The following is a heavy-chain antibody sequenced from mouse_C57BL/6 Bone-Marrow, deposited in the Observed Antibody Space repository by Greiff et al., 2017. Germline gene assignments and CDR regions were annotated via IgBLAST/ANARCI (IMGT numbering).Heavy chain of an antibody. V-gene: IGHV1-80*01. CDR3: AREDYYYGSSYVRAWFAY. CDR2: FSPGEGYT. Sequence: QLQQSGAALVNPGASVKISCKASVHAFRRHWTHWVKQRLGKALEWIGQFSPGEGYTIHNGQLKGKATPTAEKPPRTAYTQHTPLPSEGSAVYFCAREDYYYGSSYVRAWFAYWGQGTLVTVSA. CDR1: VHAFRRHW. J-gene: IGHJ3*01. D-gene: IGHD1-1*01.